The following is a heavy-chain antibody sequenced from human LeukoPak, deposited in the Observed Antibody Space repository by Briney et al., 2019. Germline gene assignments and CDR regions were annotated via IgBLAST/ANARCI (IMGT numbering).Heavy chain of an antibody. CDR1: GFSFTGYW. CDR2: IYPGDSDS. Sequence: GESLRISCKTSGFSFTGYWIGWVRQMPEKGLEWMGIIYPGDSDSKYSPSFQSLVTFSADKSISTAYLQWSSLRASDTAMYYCAKLRGDSSGYDAHEIWGQGTMVTVSS. CDR3: AKLRGDSSGYDAHEI. V-gene: IGHV5-51*01. D-gene: IGHD3-22*01. J-gene: IGHJ3*02.